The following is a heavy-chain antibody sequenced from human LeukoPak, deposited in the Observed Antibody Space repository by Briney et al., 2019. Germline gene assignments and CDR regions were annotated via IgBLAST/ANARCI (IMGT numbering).Heavy chain of an antibody. CDR2: IYYSGST. Sequence: PSETLSLTCAVSGASISSHYWSWIRQSSGKGLEWIGYIYYSGSTNYNPSLKSRVTISVDTSKNQFSLKLSSVTAADTAVYYCTRDLANSWYYYWGRGILVTVSS. J-gene: IGHJ4*02. CDR1: GASISSHY. V-gene: IGHV4-59*11. CDR3: TRDLANSWYYY. D-gene: IGHD6-13*01.